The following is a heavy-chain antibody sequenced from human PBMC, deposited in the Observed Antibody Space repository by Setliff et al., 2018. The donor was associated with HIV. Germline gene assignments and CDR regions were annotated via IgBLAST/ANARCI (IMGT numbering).Heavy chain of an antibody. J-gene: IGHJ4*02. Sequence: PSETLSLTCTVTGGSISSGGFYWTWICQHPGKGLEWIGYIYTSASTSYNPSLKSRVTISVDTSKNQFSLKLSSVTAADTAVYYCARHSPSDYWGQGTLVTVSS. CDR2: IYTSAST. V-gene: IGHV4-61*08. CDR1: GGSISSGGFY. CDR3: ARHSPSDY.